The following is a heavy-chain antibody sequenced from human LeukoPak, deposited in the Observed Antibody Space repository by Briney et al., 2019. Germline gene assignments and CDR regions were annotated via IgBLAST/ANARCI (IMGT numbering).Heavy chain of an antibody. CDR2: ISGSGGST. V-gene: IGHV3-23*01. CDR3: AKGGSGYYVFDY. CDR1: GFTFSSYA. J-gene: IGHJ4*02. D-gene: IGHD3-22*01. Sequence: GGSLRLSCAASGFTFSSYAMSWVRRAPGKGLEWVSAISGSGGSTYYADSVKGRFTISRENSKNTLYLQMNSLRAEDTAVYYCAKGGSGYYVFDYWGQGTLVTVSS.